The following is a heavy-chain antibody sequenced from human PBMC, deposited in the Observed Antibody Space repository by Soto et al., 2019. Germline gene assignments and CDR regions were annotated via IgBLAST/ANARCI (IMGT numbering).Heavy chain of an antibody. CDR3: ARTVMPVGNLAAFDH. J-gene: IGHJ4*02. CDR1: GGSVSSVKYF. CDR2: IYNNGNT. D-gene: IGHD7-27*01. Sequence: SETLSLTCKVSGGSVSSVKYFWIWIRQPPGKGLEWIAYIYNNGNTNYNPSLKSRATISVDTSKNQCSLKLTSVTAADSAVYFCARTVMPVGNLAAFDHWGQGVLVTVSS. V-gene: IGHV4-61*01.